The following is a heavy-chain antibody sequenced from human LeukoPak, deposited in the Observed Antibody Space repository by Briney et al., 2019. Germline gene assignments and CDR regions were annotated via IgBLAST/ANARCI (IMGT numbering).Heavy chain of an antibody. D-gene: IGHD3-10*01. J-gene: IGHJ3*02. V-gene: IGHV1-69*13. Sequence: VASVKVSFKASGGTFSSYAISWVRQAPGQGLEWMGGIIPIFGTANYAQKFQGRVTITADESTSTAYMELSSLRSEDTAVYYCARDRGRRFGELLSIDAFDIWGQGTMVTVSS. CDR3: ARDRGRRFGELLSIDAFDI. CDR1: GGTFSSYA. CDR2: IIPIFGTA.